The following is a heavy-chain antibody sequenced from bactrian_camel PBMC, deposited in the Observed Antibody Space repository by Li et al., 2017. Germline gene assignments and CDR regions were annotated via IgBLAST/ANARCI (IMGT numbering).Heavy chain of an antibody. V-gene: IGHV3S28*01. CDR1: GYASSRYC. D-gene: IGHD2*01. CDR3: AADRRSWCQGTRGNFGY. Sequence: QLVESGGGSVQAGGSLRLSCTASGYASSRYCMGWFRQAPGKEREAVAVIYTGGGSTYYADSVAGRFTISKDNAKNTLYLQMNSLKPEDTAMYYCAADRRSWCQGTRGNFGYWGQGTQVTVS. J-gene: IGHJ6*01. CDR2: IYTGGGST.